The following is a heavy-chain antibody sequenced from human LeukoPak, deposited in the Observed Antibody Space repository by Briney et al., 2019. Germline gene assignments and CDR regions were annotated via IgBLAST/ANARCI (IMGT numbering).Heavy chain of an antibody. CDR2: TSSSSSYI. Sequence: GGSLRLSCAASGFTFSSYSMNWVRQAPGKGLEWVSSTSSSSSYIYYADSVKGRFTISRDNAKNSLYLQMNSLRAKDTAVYYCARGHSSSWSYYYYGMDVWGQGTTVTVSS. J-gene: IGHJ6*02. V-gene: IGHV3-21*01. D-gene: IGHD6-13*01. CDR1: GFTFSSYS. CDR3: ARGHSSSWSYYYYGMDV.